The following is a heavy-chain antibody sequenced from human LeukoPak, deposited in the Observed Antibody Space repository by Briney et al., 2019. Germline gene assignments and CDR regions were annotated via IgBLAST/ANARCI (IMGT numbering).Heavy chain of an antibody. D-gene: IGHD5-18*01. J-gene: IGHJ4*02. CDR1: GYTFTSYG. CDR3: ARFFEKSDTAMVPPLDY. Sequence: ASVKVSCKASGYTFTSYGISWVRQAPGQGLEWMGWISAYNGNTNYAQKLQGRVTMTTDTSPSTAYMELRSLRSDDTAVYYCARFFEKSDTAMVPPLDYWGQGTLVTVSS. V-gene: IGHV1-18*04. CDR2: ISAYNGNT.